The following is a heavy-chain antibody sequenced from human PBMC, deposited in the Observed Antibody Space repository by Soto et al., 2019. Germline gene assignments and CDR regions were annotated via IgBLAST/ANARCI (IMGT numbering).Heavy chain of an antibody. CDR1: GFTFRTYS. Sequence: PGGSLRLSCAASGFTFRTYSMNWVRQAPGKGLEWVSSISYDSTYIFYADSVKGRFTISRDNAKNSLFLQMNSLRAEDTAVYYCATRNGTKKPFDYWARGNLVTVS. CDR2: ISYDSTYI. J-gene: IGHJ4*02. D-gene: IGHD1-26*01. CDR3: ATRNGTKKPFDY. V-gene: IGHV3-21*01.